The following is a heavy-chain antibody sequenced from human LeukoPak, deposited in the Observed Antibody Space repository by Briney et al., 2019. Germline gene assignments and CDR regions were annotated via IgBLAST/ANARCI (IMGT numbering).Heavy chain of an antibody. CDR1: GFTFSSYE. Sequence: GGSLRLSCAASGFTFSSYEMNWVRQAPGKGLEWVSYISSSGSTIYYADSVKGRFTISRDNAKNSLYLQMNSLRAEDTAVYYCARGGVPDWFDPWGQGTLVTVSS. CDR2: ISSSGSTI. J-gene: IGHJ5*02. CDR3: ARGGVPDWFDP. V-gene: IGHV3-48*03. D-gene: IGHD3-10*01.